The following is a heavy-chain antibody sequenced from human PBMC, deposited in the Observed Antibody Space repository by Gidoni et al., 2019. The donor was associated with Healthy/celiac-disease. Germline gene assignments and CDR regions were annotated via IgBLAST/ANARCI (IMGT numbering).Heavy chain of an antibody. V-gene: IGHV1-69*04. CDR3: ARPYSSGWYPNTNYYYYYGMDV. CDR2: IIPILGIA. J-gene: IGHJ6*02. D-gene: IGHD6-19*01. Sequence: QVQLVQSGAEVKKPGSSVKVSCKASGGTFSSYAISWVRQAPGQGLEWMGRIIPILGIANYAQKFQGRVTITADKSTSTAYMELSSLRSEDTAVYYCARPYSSGWYPNTNYYYYYGMDVWGQGTTVTVSS. CDR1: GGTFSSYA.